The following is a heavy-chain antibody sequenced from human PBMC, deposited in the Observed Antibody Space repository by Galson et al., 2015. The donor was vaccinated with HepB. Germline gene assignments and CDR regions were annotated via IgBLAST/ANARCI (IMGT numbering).Heavy chain of an antibody. CDR1: GYTFTGNF. Sequence: SVKVSCKASGYTFTGNFMHWVRQAPGQGLEWMGWINPNSGGTNYAQKFQGRITMTRDTSISTAYMELSRLRSDDTAVYYCARDRFLEWMSPTVGFDPWGQGTLVTVSS. CDR2: INPNSGGT. CDR3: ARDRFLEWMSPTVGFDP. J-gene: IGHJ5*02. D-gene: IGHD3-3*01. V-gene: IGHV1-2*02.